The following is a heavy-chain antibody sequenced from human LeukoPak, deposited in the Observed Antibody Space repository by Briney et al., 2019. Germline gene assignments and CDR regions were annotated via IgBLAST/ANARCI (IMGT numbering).Heavy chain of an antibody. V-gene: IGHV3-30*18. CDR3: AKWGTVVVAATTVGARYYFDY. D-gene: IGHD2-15*01. J-gene: IGHJ4*02. CDR1: GFTFSSYV. Sequence: HPGRSLRLSCAASGFTFSSYVMHWVRQAPGKGLEWVAIISYDGSNKYYADSVKGRFTISRDNSKNTLYLQMNSLRAEDTAVYYCAKWGTVVVAATTVGARYYFDYWGQGTLVTVSS. CDR2: ISYDGSNK.